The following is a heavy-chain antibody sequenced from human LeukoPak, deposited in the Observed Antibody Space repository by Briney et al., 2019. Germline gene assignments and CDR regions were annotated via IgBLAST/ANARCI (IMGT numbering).Heavy chain of an antibody. CDR3: ASWGAGGNS. J-gene: IGHJ4*02. Sequence: GGSLRLSCEASGFTLSTYWMNWVRQVPGKGLEWVANINPDGSAKRYVDSVKGRFTIARDNADNSLSLQMNSPRAEDTAVYYCASWGAGGNSWGQGTLVTASS. D-gene: IGHD3-16*01. V-gene: IGHV3-7*01. CDR2: INPDGSAK. CDR1: GFTLSTYW.